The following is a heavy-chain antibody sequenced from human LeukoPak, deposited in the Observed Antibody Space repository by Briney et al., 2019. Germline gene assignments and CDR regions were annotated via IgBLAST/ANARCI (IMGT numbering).Heavy chain of an antibody. V-gene: IGHV3-30*04. CDR2: ISYDGSNK. D-gene: IGHD6-19*01. CDR3: ARDQAYSSGYRNYYYYGMDV. CDR1: GFTFSSYA. Sequence: GGSLRLSCAASGFTFSSYAMHWVRQAPGKGLEWVAVISYDGSNKYYADSVKGRFTISRGNSKNTLYLQMNSLRAEDTAVYYCARDQAYSSGYRNYYYYGMDVWGKGTTVTVSS. J-gene: IGHJ6*04.